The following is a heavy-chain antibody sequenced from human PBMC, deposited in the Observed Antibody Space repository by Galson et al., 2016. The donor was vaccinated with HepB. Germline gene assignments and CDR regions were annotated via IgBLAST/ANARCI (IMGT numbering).Heavy chain of an antibody. V-gene: IGHV4-59*08. J-gene: IGHJ5*02. CDR3: ARLVGSSWYKWFDP. CDR2: IYHSGST. D-gene: IGHD6-13*01. Sequence: LSLTCSVSEDSITNYHWSWIRQPPGNGLEWIGFIYHSGSTNYNPSLKSRVTISVDTSKNQFSLNLRSVTATDTAVYYCARLVGSSWYKWFDPWGQGTLVTVSS. CDR1: EDSITNYH.